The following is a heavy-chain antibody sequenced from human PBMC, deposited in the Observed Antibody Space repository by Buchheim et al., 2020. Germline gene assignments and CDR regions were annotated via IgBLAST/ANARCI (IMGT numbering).Heavy chain of an antibody. V-gene: IGHV3-30-3*01. CDR3: ARPRDYDFWSGYLYGMDV. J-gene: IGHJ6*02. Sequence: QVQLVESGGGVVQPGRSLRLSCAASGFTFSSYAMHWVRQAPGKGLEWVAVISYDGSNKYYADSVKGRFTISRANSKNTLYLQMNSLRAEDTAVYYCARPRDYDFWSGYLYGMDVWGQGTT. CDR2: ISYDGSNK. D-gene: IGHD3-3*01. CDR1: GFTFSSYA.